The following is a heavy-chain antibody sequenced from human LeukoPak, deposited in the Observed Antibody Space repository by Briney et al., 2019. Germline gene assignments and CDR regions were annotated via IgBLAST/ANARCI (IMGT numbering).Heavy chain of an antibody. J-gene: IGHJ6*02. D-gene: IGHD3-9*01. CDR3: ARSIGLTGGGVDV. Sequence: PGGSLRLSCAAPGFTFSDYNMNWVRQAPGKGLEWVSYITDSGNTIHYADSVKGRFTISRDNAENSLYLQMNSLRAEDTAVYYCARSIGLTGGGVDVWGQGTTVTVSS. CDR2: ITDSGNTI. V-gene: IGHV3-11*01. CDR1: GFTFSDYN.